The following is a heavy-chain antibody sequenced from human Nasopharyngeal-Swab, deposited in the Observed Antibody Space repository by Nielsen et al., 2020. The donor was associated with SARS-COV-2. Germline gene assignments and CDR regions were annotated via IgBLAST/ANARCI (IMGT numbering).Heavy chain of an antibody. CDR2: ISGSGGST. J-gene: IGHJ6*02. V-gene: IGHV3-23*01. Sequence: WIRQPPGKGLEWVSAISGSGGSTYYPDTVKGRFTISRDNSKNTLYLQMNSLRAEDTAVYYCYVLLWFGDYYYGMDVWGQGTTVTVSS. D-gene: IGHD3-10*01. CDR3: YVLLWFGDYYYGMDV.